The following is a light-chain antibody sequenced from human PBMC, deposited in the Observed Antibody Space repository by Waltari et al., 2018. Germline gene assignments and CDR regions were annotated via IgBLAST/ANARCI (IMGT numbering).Light chain of an antibody. Sequence: QSALTQPPSASGSPGQSVTISCTGTNSDIGAYNYVSWYQQYPGKAPKLMISEVTKRPSGVPDRFSGSKSGHTASLTVSGLQAEDEAHYYCSSYAGSNNLIFGGGTKLTV. CDR2: EVT. CDR3: SSYAGSNNLI. V-gene: IGLV2-8*01. CDR1: NSDIGAYNY. J-gene: IGLJ2*01.